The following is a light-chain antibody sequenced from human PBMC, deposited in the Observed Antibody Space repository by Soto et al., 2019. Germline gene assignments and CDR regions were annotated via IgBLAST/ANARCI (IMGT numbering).Light chain of an antibody. CDR1: QSVSSY. CDR3: QQYSSSPLT. CDR2: GAS. J-gene: IGKJ4*01. V-gene: IGKV3-20*01. Sequence: EIVLTQSPGTLSLSPGERATLSCRASQSVSSYLAWYQQKPGQAPRLLIYGASSRATGIPDRFSGSGSGTDFTLTISRLEPEDFALYYCQQYSSSPLTFGGGTKVEIK.